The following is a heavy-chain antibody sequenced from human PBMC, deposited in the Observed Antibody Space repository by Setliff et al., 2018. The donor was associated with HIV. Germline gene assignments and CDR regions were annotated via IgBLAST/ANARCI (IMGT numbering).Heavy chain of an antibody. CDR3: ARDAERGYSYGYDY. V-gene: IGHV4-31*03. D-gene: IGHD5-18*01. Sequence: PSETLSLTCTVSGGSISSGGYYWSWIRQHPGKGLEWIGYIYYSGSTYYNPSLKSRLTMSVDTSKNQFSLKLSSVTAADTAVYYCARDAERGYSYGYDYWGQGTLVTVSS. J-gene: IGHJ4*02. CDR2: IYYSGST. CDR1: GGSISSGGYY.